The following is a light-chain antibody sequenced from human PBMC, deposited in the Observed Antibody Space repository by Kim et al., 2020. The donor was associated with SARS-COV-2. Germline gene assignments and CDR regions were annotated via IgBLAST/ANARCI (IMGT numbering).Light chain of an antibody. J-gene: IGLJ3*02. Sequence: KVTISCSGSSSNIGNKYVSWYQQLPGTAPKLLIYDNNKRSSGIPDRFSGSKSGTSATLGITGLQTGDEADYYCGTWDSSLSALNWVFGGGTQLTVL. V-gene: IGLV1-51*01. CDR1: SSNIGNKY. CDR3: GTWDSSLSALNWV. CDR2: DNN.